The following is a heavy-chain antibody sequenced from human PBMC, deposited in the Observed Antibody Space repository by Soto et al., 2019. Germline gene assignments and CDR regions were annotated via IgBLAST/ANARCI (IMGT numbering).Heavy chain of an antibody. D-gene: IGHD4-17*01. CDR2: ISSTGSTI. CDR1: GFTFSSYS. CDR3: ASDARLPLNWFDP. Sequence: GGSLRLSCAASGFTFSSYSMNWVRQAPGKGLEWVSYISSTGSTIFYADSVKGRFTISRDNAKNSLYLQMNSLRDEDTAVYYCASDARLPLNWFDPWGQGTLVTVSS. J-gene: IGHJ5*02. V-gene: IGHV3-48*02.